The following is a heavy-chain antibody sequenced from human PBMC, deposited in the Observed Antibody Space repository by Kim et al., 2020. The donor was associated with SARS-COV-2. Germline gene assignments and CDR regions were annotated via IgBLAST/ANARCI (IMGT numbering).Heavy chain of an antibody. CDR3: AREGGRWLPRGDAFDI. Sequence: GESLKISCKGSGYSFTSYWISWVRQMPGKGLEWMGRIDPSDSYTNYSPSFQGHVTISADKSISTAYLQWSSLKASDTAMYYCAREGGRWLPRGDAFDIWGQGTMVTVSS. CDR2: IDPSDSYT. J-gene: IGHJ3*02. CDR1: GYSFTSYW. D-gene: IGHD6-19*01. V-gene: IGHV5-10-1*01.